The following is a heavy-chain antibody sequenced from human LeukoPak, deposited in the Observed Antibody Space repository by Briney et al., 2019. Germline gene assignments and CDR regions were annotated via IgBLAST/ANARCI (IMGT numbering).Heavy chain of an antibody. D-gene: IGHD5-18*01. CDR2: ISGSDGYT. Sequence: GGSLRLSCAGSGFTFSSYAMSGVRQAPGKGLDCVSVISGSDGYTYYADSVKGRFTISRDNSKNTLYLQMNSLRAEDTAIYYCAIQDTSMDYFDYWGRGTLVNVSS. V-gene: IGHV3-23*01. J-gene: IGHJ4*02. CDR3: AIQDTSMDYFDY. CDR1: GFTFSSYA.